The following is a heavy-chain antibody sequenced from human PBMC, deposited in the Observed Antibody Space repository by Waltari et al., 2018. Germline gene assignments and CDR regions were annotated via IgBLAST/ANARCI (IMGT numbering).Heavy chain of an antibody. V-gene: IGHV4-39*01. J-gene: IGHJ4*02. CDR3: ARQGLKHYYGSGSYYNPAPFDY. Sequence: QLQLQESGPGLVKPSETLSLTCTVSGGSISSSSYYWGWIRQPPGKGLEWIGSIDYSGSTYSNPSPKSRVTISVDTSKNQFSLKLSSGTAADTAVYYCARQGLKHYYGSGSYYNPAPFDYWGQGTLVTVSS. CDR2: IDYSGST. D-gene: IGHD3-10*01. CDR1: GGSISSSSYY.